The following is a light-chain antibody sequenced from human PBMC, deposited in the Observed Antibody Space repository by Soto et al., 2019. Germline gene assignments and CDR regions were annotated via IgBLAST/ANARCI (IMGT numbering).Light chain of an antibody. J-gene: IGKJ3*01. CDR2: KAS. V-gene: IGKV1-5*03. CDR1: QSISTW. Sequence: DIQMTQSPSTLSASVGDTVIITCRASQSISTWLAWYQQKPGKAPKLLIYKASSLESGVPSRFSGSGSGTEFTLTIKSLQPDAIATYYCQQYNSYSLFGPGTKVEIK. CDR3: QQYNSYSL.